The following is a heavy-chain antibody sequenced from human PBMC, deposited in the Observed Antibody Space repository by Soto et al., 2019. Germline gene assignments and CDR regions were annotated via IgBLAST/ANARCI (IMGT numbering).Heavy chain of an antibody. CDR2: IIPIFGTA. V-gene: IGHV1-69*01. Sequence: QVQLVQSGAEVKKPGSSVKVSCKASGGTFSSYAISWVRQAPGQGLEWMGGIIPIFGTANYAQKFQGRVTITADEDTSTAYMELSSLRSEDTAVYYCATIEVVVAEDTAGGFYWGQGTLVTVSS. D-gene: IGHD2-15*01. J-gene: IGHJ4*02. CDR1: GGTFSSYA. CDR3: ATIEVVVAEDTAGGFY.